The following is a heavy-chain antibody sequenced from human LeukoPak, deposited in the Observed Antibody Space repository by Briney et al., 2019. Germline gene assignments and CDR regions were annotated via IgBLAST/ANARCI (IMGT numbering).Heavy chain of an antibody. V-gene: IGHV4-30-4*07. D-gene: IGHD3-16*02. CDR2: IYYSGST. J-gene: IGHJ4*02. Sequence: SETLSLTCAVSGGSISSGGYSWSWIRQPPGKGLEWIGYIYYSGSTYYNQSLKSRVTISVDTSKNQFSLKLSSVTAADTAVYYCARLSDELSLSFDYWGQGTLVTVSS. CDR3: ARLSDELSLSFDY. CDR1: GGSISSGGYS.